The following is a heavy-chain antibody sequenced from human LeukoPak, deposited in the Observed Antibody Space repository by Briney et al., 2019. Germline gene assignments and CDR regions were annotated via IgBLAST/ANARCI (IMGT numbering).Heavy chain of an antibody. CDR2: ISSSGSTI. V-gene: IGHV3-48*03. CDR3: ARADRLHGGPYMIGP. D-gene: IGHD2-21*01. CDR1: GFTFSSYE. Sequence: PGGSLRLSCAASGFTFSSYEMNWVRQAPGKGLEWVSYISSSGSTIYYADSVKGRFTISRDNAKNSLYLQMNSLRAEDTAVYYCARADRLHGGPYMIGPWGLGTLVTVSS. J-gene: IGHJ5*02.